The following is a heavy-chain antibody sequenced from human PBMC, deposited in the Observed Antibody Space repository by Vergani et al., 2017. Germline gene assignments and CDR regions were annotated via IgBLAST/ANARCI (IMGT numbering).Heavy chain of an antibody. V-gene: IGHV1-69*04. J-gene: IGHJ6*02. CDR1: GGTFSSYA. D-gene: IGHD3-10*01. CDR3: AKDLMVRARRRYNYCGMDV. Sequence: QVQLVQSGAEVKKPGSSVKVSCKASGGTFSSYAISWVRQAPGQGLEWMGRIIPILGIANYAQKFQGRVTITADKSTSTAYMELSSLRSEDTAVYYCAKDLMVRARRRYNYCGMDVWGQGTTVTVSS. CDR2: IIPILGIA.